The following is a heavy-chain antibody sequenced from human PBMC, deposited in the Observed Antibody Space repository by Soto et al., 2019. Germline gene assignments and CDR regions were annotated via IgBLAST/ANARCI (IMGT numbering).Heavy chain of an antibody. CDR2: IYYSGST. J-gene: IGHJ6*02. V-gene: IGHV4-61*01. Sequence: SETLSLTCTVSGGSISSDSYYWIWIRQPPGKGLEWIGYIYYSGSTNYNPSLKSRVTISVDTSKNQFSLKLSSVTAADTAVYYCARDWGYRAEAGRSESPHNYYYYCGLDVWGQGNTVTVSS. D-gene: IGHD6-13*01. CDR1: GGSISSDSYY. CDR3: ARDWGYRAEAGRSESPHNYYYYCGLDV.